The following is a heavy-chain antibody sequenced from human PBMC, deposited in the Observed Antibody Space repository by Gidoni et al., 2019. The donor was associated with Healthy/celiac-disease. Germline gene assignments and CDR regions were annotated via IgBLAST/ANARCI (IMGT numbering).Heavy chain of an antibody. CDR1: GSTFTSYY. Sequence: QVQQVQSGAEVKKPGASVKVSCKASGSTFTSYYMHWVRQAPGQGLEWMARITLSGRSTSYAQKFQGRVTMTRDTCTGTFYMELSSLRSEDTAVYYCARSRWELLNDFDYWGQGTLVTVSS. J-gene: IGHJ4*02. D-gene: IGHD1-26*01. V-gene: IGHV1-46*03. CDR2: ITLSGRST. CDR3: ARSRWELLNDFDY.